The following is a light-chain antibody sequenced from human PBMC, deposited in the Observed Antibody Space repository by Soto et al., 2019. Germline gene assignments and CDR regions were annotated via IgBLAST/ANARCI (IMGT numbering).Light chain of an antibody. Sequence: EVVLTQSPGTLSLSPGERATLSCRASQSVSNNYLAWYQQKPGQGPRLLIFGSSDRATGIPDRFSGSGSGTDFTLTISRLEPEHFAVYYCQQYGSPPPYTFGQGTKLEIK. CDR3: QQYGSPPPYT. V-gene: IGKV3-20*01. CDR2: GSS. CDR1: QSVSNNY. J-gene: IGKJ2*01.